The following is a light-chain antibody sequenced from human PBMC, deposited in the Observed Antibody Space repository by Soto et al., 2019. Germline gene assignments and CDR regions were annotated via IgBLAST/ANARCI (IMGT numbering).Light chain of an antibody. V-gene: IGKV1-5*03. CDR2: KAT. CDR3: QQYNDFQFT. J-gene: IGKJ2*01. Sequence: DIQMTQSPSTLSSSVGDGVTITCRASQSIGSWLAWYQQKPGKAPKLLIYKATNLPSGVPSRFSGSGSGTYFSLTISRLQPVDSVTYFCQQYNDFQFTFGPGTKLEI. CDR1: QSIGSW.